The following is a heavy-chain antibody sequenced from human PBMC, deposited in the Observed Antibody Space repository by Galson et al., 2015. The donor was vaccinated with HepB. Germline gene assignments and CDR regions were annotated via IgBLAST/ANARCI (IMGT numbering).Heavy chain of an antibody. CDR3: AKGAVAGTYVPTFFDL. CDR2: ISVRGCLT. CDR1: GFTFVNYA. J-gene: IGHJ2*01. D-gene: IGHD6-19*01. Sequence: SLRLSCAASGFTFVNYAMNCVRQAPGKGLEWVASISVRGCLTLKADPVKGRLTIPRDNPKNLLFFSVRRLRADDTAVYYCAKGAVAGTYVPTFFDLWGRGTLVTVSS. V-gene: IGHV3-23*01.